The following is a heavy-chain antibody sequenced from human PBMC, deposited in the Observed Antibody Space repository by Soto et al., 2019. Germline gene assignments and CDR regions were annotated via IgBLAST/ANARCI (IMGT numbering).Heavy chain of an antibody. CDR2: ISYDGSNK. CDR1: GFTFSSYG. Sequence: PGGSLRLSCAASGFTFSSYGMHWVRQAPGKGLEWVAVISYDGSNKYYADSVKGRFTISRDNSKNTLYLQMNSLRAEDTAVYYCATGLHLGELSFAYWGQGTLVTVSS. CDR3: ATGLHLGELSFAY. V-gene: IGHV3-30*03. J-gene: IGHJ4*02. D-gene: IGHD3-16*02.